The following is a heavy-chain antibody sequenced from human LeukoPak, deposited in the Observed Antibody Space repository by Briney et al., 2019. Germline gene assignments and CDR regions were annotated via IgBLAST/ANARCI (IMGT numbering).Heavy chain of an antibody. CDR1: GGSISSGGYY. D-gene: IGHD1-14*01. CDR2: IYHSGST. V-gene: IGHV4-30-2*01. Sequence: SETLSLTCTVSGGSISSGGYYWSWIRQPPGKGLEWIGYIYHSGSTYYNPSLKSRVTMSVDRSKNQLSLKLSSVTAADTAVYYCARELGRYYFDYWGQGILVTVSS. J-gene: IGHJ4*02. CDR3: ARELGRYYFDY.